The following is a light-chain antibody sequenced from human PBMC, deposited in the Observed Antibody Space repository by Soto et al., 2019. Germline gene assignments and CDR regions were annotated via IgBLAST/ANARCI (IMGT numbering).Light chain of an antibody. CDR3: QRYISAPFT. CDR2: AAS. Sequence: DIQMTQSPSSLSASVGDRVTITCRATQGISNYLAWYQQKPGKVPKLLIYAASTLQSGVPSRFSGSGSGTDFTLTISSLQPEDVATYYCQRYISAPFTLGPGTNVDIK. CDR1: QGISNY. J-gene: IGKJ3*01. V-gene: IGKV1-27*01.